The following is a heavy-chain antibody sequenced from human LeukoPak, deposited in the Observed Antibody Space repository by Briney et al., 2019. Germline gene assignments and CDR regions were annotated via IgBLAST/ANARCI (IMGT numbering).Heavy chain of an antibody. D-gene: IGHD3-22*01. V-gene: IGHV4-61*02. Sequence: SQTLSLTCTVSRGSISSGSYYWSWIRQPAGKGLEWIGRIYTSGSTNYNPSLKSRVTISVHTSKNQFSLKLSSVTAADTAVYYCARSVITMTTFDYWGQGTLVTVS. CDR2: IYTSGST. J-gene: IGHJ4*02. CDR3: ARSVITMTTFDY. CDR1: RGSISSGSYY.